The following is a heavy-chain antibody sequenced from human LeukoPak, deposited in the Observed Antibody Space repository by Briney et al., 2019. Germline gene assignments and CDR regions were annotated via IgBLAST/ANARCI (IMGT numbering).Heavy chain of an antibody. V-gene: IGHV1-46*01. J-gene: IGHJ5*02. CDR2: INPRGGST. D-gene: IGHD4-17*01. Sequence: ASVKVSCKASGYTFTGYYMHWVRQAPGQGLEWMGIINPRGGSTSYAQKFQGRVTMTRDTSTSTVYMELSSLRSEDTAVYYCARGTTVTTGGRGNWFDPWGQGTLVTVSS. CDR3: ARGTTVTTGGRGNWFDP. CDR1: GYTFTGYY.